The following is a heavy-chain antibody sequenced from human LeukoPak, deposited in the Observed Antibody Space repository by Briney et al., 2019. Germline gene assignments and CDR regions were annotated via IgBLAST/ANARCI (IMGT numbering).Heavy chain of an antibody. J-gene: IGHJ6*02. Sequence: GASVKVSCKASGGTFSSYAICWVRQAPGQGLEWMGGIIPIFGTANYAQKFQGRVTITADESTSTAYMELSSLRSEDTAVYYCARGDCTNGVCYRPSDIYYYYGMDVWGQGATVTVSS. CDR1: GGTFSSYA. CDR2: IIPIFGTA. CDR3: ARGDCTNGVCYRPSDIYYYYGMDV. D-gene: IGHD2-8*01. V-gene: IGHV1-69*13.